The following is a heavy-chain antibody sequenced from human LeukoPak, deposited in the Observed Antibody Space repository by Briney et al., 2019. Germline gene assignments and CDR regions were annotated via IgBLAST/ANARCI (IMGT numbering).Heavy chain of an antibody. Sequence: SQTLSLTCTVSGGSISSGSYYWSWIRQPAGKGLEWIGRIYTSGSTNYNPSLKSRVTISVDTSKNQFSLKLSSVTAADTAVYYCARAGCSSTSCYTDAFDIWGQGTMVTVSS. V-gene: IGHV4-61*02. CDR3: ARAGCSSTSCYTDAFDI. CDR1: GGSISSGSYY. J-gene: IGHJ3*02. D-gene: IGHD2-2*02. CDR2: IYTSGST.